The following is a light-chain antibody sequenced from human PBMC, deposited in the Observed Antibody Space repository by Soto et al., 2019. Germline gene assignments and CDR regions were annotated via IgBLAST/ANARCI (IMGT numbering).Light chain of an antibody. J-gene: IGKJ1*01. CDR3: HQYGSSPWT. CDR2: GVY. V-gene: IGKV3-20*01. CDR1: RSLRTNS. Sequence: EMVLTQSPGTLSLSLGERATLSCRASRSLRTNSLAWYQRKPAQAPRLLISGVYSRAAGIPDRFSGSGSGTDFTLTISRLEPEDFAVYFCHQYGSSPWTFGQGTKVDIK.